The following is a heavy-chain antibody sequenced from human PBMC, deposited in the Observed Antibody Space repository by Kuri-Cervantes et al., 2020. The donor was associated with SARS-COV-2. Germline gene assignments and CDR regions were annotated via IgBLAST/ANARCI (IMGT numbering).Heavy chain of an antibody. Sequence: GGSLRLSCAASGFTFISYGMHWVRQAPGKGLEWVAVISYDGSNKYYADSVKGRFTISRDNSKNTLYLQMNSPRAEDTAVYYCARVGRMGLQKNWFDPWGQGTLVTVSS. CDR1: GFTFISYG. J-gene: IGHJ5*02. V-gene: IGHV3-30*03. CDR3: ARVGRMGLQKNWFDP. D-gene: IGHD4-11*01. CDR2: ISYDGSNK.